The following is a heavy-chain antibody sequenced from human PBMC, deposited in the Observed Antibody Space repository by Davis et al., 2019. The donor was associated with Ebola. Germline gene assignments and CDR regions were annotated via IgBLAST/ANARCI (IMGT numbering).Heavy chain of an antibody. J-gene: IGHJ4*02. CDR2: IQEGGSER. CDR1: GFTVSNYW. Sequence: PGGSLTPSCAASGFTVSNYWMSWVRQAPGKGLEWVANIQEGGSERDYVYSVRGRFTISRDDTTNSLYLQMNNLRAEDTAVYYFARDVYWGQGTLVTVSS. CDR3: ARDVY. V-gene: IGHV3-7*01.